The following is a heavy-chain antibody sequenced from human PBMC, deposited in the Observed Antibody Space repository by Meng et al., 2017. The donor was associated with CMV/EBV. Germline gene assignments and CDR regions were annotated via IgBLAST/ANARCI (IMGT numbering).Heavy chain of an antibody. CDR2: IIPIFGTA. J-gene: IGHJ4*02. CDR1: GGTFSSYA. CDR3: AKVSGDIPAALAPFDY. V-gene: IGHV1-69*05. Sequence: SVKVSCKASGGTFSSYAISWVRQAPGQGLEWMGGIIPIFGTANYAQKFQGRVTITTDESTSTAYMELSSLRPEDTALYYCAKVSGDIPAALAPFDYWGQGTLVTVSS. D-gene: IGHD6-13*01.